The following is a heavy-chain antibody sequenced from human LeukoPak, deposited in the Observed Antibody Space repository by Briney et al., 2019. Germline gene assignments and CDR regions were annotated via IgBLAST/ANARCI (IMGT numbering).Heavy chain of an antibody. CDR3: ARRVYYDSSGYPDAFDI. Sequence: SETLSLTCTVSGGSISSYYWSWIRQPPGKGLEWIGYIYYSGSTNHNPSLKSRVTISVDTSKNQFSLKLSSVTAADTAVYYCARRVYYDSSGYPDAFDIWGQGTMVTVSS. CDR2: IYYSGST. CDR1: GGSISSYY. J-gene: IGHJ3*02. D-gene: IGHD3-22*01. V-gene: IGHV4-59*08.